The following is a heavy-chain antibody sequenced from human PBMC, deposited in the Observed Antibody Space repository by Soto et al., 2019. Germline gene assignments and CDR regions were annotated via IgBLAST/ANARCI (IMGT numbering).Heavy chain of an antibody. Sequence: SVQVSCKASGYTFTSYGFSWVRHAPGQGLEWMGWISAYNGDTNYPQKFQARVTMTTDTSTSTAYLDLRSLRSDDTAVYYCARSRGNYPSSRHHYGLDVCGEGTTVTVSS. V-gene: IGHV1-18*01. D-gene: IGHD3-16*01. CDR3: ARSRGNYPSSRHHYGLDV. CDR2: ISAYNGDT. J-gene: IGHJ6*04. CDR1: GYTFTSYG.